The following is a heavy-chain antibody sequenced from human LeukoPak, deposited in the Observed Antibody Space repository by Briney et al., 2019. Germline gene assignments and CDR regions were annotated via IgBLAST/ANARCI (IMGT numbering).Heavy chain of an antibody. V-gene: IGHV3-30*04. D-gene: IGHD6-19*01. CDR3: ARDLGIAVAGPQSEDGMDV. J-gene: IGHJ6*04. CDR1: GFTFSSYA. Sequence: GGSLRLSCAASGFTFSSYAMHWVRQAPGKGLEWVAVISYDGSNKYYADSVKGRFTISRDNSKSTLYLQMNSLRAEDTAVYYCARDLGIAVAGPQSEDGMDVWGKGTTVTVSS. CDR2: ISYDGSNK.